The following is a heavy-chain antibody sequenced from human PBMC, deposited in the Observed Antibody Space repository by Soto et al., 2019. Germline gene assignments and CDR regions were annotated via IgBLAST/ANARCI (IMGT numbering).Heavy chain of an antibody. CDR2: ISSSSSYI. D-gene: IGHD3-3*01. CDR3: ARVYDFWSGYHNWFDP. V-gene: IGHV3-21*01. Sequence: GGSLRLSCAASGFTFSSYSMNWVRQAPGKGLEWVSSISSSSSYIYYADSVKGRFTISRDNAKNSLYLQMNSLRAEDTAVYYCARVYDFWSGYHNWFDPWGQGTLVTVSS. J-gene: IGHJ5*02. CDR1: GFTFSSYS.